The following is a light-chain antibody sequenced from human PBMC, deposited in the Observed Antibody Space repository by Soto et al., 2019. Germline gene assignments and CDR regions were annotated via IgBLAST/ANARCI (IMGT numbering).Light chain of an antibody. Sequence: QPVLTQSPSASASLGASVKLTCTLSSGHSSYAIAWHQQQPEKGPRYLMKLNSDGSHSKGDGIPDRFSGSSSGAERYLTISSPQSEDEADYYCETWGTGIRWVFGGGTKLTVL. CDR1: SGHSSYA. CDR3: ETWGTGIRWV. V-gene: IGLV4-69*01. CDR2: LNSDGSH. J-gene: IGLJ3*02.